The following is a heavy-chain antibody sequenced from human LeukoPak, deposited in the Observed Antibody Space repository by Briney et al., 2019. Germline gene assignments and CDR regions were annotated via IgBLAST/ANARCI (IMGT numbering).Heavy chain of an antibody. D-gene: IGHD3-3*01. V-gene: IGHV3-23*01. CDR3: AKSVVDFWSGYPYYYGMDV. CDR2: ISGSGGST. CDR1: GFTFSSYA. Sequence: GGSLRLSCAASGFTFSSYAMSWIRQAPGKGLEWVSGISGSGGSTYYADSVKGRFTISRDNSKNTLFLQMNSLRAEDTAVYYCAKSVVDFWSGYPYYYGMDVWGQGTTVTVSS. J-gene: IGHJ6*02.